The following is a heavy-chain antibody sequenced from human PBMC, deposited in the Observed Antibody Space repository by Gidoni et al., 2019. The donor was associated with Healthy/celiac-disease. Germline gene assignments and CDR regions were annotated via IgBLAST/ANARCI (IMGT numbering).Heavy chain of an antibody. D-gene: IGHD6-19*01. CDR2: INPNSGGT. V-gene: IGHV1-2*02. Sequence: QVQLVQSGAEVKKPGASVKVSCKASGYTFTGYYMHWVRQAPGQGLEWMGWINPNSGGTNYAQKFQGRVTMTRDTSISTAYMELSRLRSDDTAVYYCARDLGGYSSGWYWDYYYYGMDVWGQGTTVTVSS. CDR3: ARDLGGYSSGWYWDYYYYGMDV. CDR1: GYTFTGYY. J-gene: IGHJ6*02.